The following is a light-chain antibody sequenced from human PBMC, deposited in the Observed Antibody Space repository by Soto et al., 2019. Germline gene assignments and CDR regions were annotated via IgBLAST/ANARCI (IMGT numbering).Light chain of an antibody. CDR2: GES. V-gene: IGKV3-15*01. Sequence: EILLTQSPGTLSLSPGERATRSCRASQSVSSTYLIWYQQKPGQANRLIIYGESTRATGIQDRFSGSGSGTEFTLTIKSLQSEDFAVYYCQQYNNWPRTLGQGTKLDIK. CDR3: QQYNNWPRT. J-gene: IGKJ1*01. CDR1: QSVSSTY.